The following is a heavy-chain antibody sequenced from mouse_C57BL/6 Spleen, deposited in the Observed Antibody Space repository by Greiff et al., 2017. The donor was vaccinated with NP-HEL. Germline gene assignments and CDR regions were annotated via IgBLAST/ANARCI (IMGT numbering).Heavy chain of an antibody. D-gene: IGHD1-1*01. J-gene: IGHJ2*01. Sequence: VQLQQSGPELVKPGASVKISCKASGYAFSSSWMNWVKQRPGKGLEWIGRIYPGDGDTNYNGKFKGKATLTADKSSSTAYMQLSSLTSEDSAVYFWASGGYYGSNFDYWGQGTTLTVSS. V-gene: IGHV1-82*01. CDR2: IYPGDGDT. CDR1: GYAFSSSW. CDR3: ASGGYYGSNFDY.